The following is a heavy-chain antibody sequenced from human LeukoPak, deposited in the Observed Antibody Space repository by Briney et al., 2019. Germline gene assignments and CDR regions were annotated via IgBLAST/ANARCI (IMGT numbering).Heavy chain of an antibody. CDR3: ARGLRNTDTFDI. Sequence: GGSLRLSCAASGFTFSNHWMHWVRQAPGKGLEWVAVIWYDGSNKYYADSVKGRFTISRDNSKNTVYLQMNSLRAEDTAVYYCARGLRNTDTFDIWGQGTMVTVSS. V-gene: IGHV3-33*08. CDR2: IWYDGSNK. CDR1: GFTFSNHW. J-gene: IGHJ3*02.